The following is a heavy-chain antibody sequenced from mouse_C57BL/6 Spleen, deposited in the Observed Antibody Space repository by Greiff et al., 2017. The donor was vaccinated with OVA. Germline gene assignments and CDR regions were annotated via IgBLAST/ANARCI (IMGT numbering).Heavy chain of an antibody. CDR3: ASSGDYDGGAYLDY. V-gene: IGHV1-54*01. J-gene: IGHJ2*01. CDR1: GYAFTNYL. D-gene: IGHD2-4*01. CDR2: INPGSGGT. Sequence: QVQLQQSGAELVRPGTSVKVSCKASGYAFTNYLIEWVKQRPGQGLEWIGVINPGSGGTNYNEKFKGKATLTVDKASSTAYMQLSSLTSEDSAVYFYASSGDYDGGAYLDYWGQGTTLTVSS.